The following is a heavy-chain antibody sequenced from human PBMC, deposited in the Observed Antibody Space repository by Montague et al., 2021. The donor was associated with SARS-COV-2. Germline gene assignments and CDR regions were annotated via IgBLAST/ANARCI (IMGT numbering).Heavy chain of an antibody. CDR1: GGSNSSSY. J-gene: IGHJ4*02. V-gene: IGHV4-59*08. CDR3: ARHYSATLPAVY. Sequence: SETLSLTCTVSGGSNSSSYWSWFRQTPGKGLEWIGYISDSGSTNYNPSLTSRVTMSVDTSKNQFSLKVNSVTAADTAVYYCARHYSATLPAVYWGQGTLVTVSS. D-gene: IGHD2-15*01. CDR2: ISDSGST.